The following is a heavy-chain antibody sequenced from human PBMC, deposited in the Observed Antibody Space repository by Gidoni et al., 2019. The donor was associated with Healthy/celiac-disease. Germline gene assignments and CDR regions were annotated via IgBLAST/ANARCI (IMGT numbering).Heavy chain of an antibody. CDR1: GYTFTSYY. Sequence: QVQLVQSGAEVKKPGASVKVSCKASGYTFTSYYMPWVRQAPGQGLEWMGIINPSGGSTSYAQKFQGRVTMTRDTSTSTVYMELSSLRSEDTAVYYCARAELELEVDGHWGQGTLVTVSS. J-gene: IGHJ4*02. CDR2: INPSGGST. V-gene: IGHV1-46*01. D-gene: IGHD1-7*01. CDR3: ARAELELEVDGH.